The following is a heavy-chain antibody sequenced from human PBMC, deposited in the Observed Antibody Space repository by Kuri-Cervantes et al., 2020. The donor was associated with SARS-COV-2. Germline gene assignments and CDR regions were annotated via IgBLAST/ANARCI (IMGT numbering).Heavy chain of an antibody. CDR3: AKHDYGDYGTFDY. Sequence: SETLSLTCTVSGGSLSSSSYYWAWIRQPPGKGLEWIGSIHHSGITYYNPSLKSRATILVYTSQNQFSLKLDSMTAADTAVYYCAKHDYGDYGTFDYWGQGTLVTVSS. CDR1: GGSLSSSSYY. CDR2: IHHSGIT. J-gene: IGHJ4*02. D-gene: IGHD4-17*01. V-gene: IGHV4-39*01.